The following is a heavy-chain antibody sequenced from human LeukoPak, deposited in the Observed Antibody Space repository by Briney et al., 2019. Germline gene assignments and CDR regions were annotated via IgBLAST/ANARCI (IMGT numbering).Heavy chain of an antibody. Sequence: GASVKVSCKASGYIFTRTGINWVRQAPGQGLEWMGWISPYNDNTKYAQKLQGRVTMSTDTSTSTAYMELRSLRFDDTAIYYCVKDWHILTGRNCFDPWGQGTLVTVSS. CDR1: GYIFTRTG. J-gene: IGHJ5*02. D-gene: IGHD3-9*01. CDR3: VKDWHILTGRNCFDP. CDR2: ISPYNDNT. V-gene: IGHV1-18*04.